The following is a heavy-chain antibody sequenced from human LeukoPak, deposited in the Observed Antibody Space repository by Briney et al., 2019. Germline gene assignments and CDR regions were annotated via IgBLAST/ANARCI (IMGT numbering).Heavy chain of an antibody. CDR3: AREEGPYFDC. CDR1: GFTFHDHG. Sequence: GGSLRLSFAASGFTFHDHGMSWVRRVPGKGLEWVSALNWNGDNTGYSDSVKGRFTISRDNAKKSLYLQMNSLTAEDTAYYYCAREEGPYFDCWGQGTLVTVSS. J-gene: IGHJ4*02. V-gene: IGHV3-20*03. CDR2: LNWNGDNT.